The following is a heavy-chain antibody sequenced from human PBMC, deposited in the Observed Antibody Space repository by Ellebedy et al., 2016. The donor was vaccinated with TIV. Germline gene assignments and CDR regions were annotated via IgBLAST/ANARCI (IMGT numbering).Heavy chain of an antibody. J-gene: IGHJ4*02. CDR1: GYTFTAYY. CDR2: IDPDSGGT. Sequence: AASVKVSCKASGYTFTAYYIHWVRQAPGQGLEWIGWIDPDSGGTVYAQKFQGRVTMTRDTSVSTAYVEVTRLTSDDTAVYCCARVVGSLAAAGSYDYWGQGTLATVSS. D-gene: IGHD6-13*01. CDR3: ARVVGSLAAAGSYDY. V-gene: IGHV1-2*02.